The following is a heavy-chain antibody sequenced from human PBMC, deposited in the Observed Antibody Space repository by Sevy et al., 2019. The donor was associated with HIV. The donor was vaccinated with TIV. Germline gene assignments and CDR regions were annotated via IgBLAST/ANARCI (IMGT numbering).Heavy chain of an antibody. CDR1: GFTLSSVG. Sequence: GGSLRLSCAASGFTLSSVGIHWVRLTPGTGLEWLAFIGHDGNKYFYGASVKVRITTSRDNSKNTVSLQMNSLRVEDTAIYYCAKDYCIGNDCFLGWFDPRGQRTVVTVSS. CDR3: AKDYCIGNDCFLGWFDP. D-gene: IGHD2-15*01. CDR2: IGHDGNKY. V-gene: IGHV3-30*02. J-gene: IGHJ5*02.